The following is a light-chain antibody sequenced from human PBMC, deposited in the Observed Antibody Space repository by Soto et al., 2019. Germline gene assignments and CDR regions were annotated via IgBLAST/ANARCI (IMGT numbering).Light chain of an antibody. CDR2: KAS. CDR1: QSISSW. V-gene: IGKV1-5*03. Sequence: EIRMSHSAWTLCASVVDRVTITCRASQSISSWLAWYQQKPGTAPKLLIYKASTLESGVPSRFSGSGSGTEFTLTISSLQPDDFATYYCQQYVTAFRSFGQGTKV. J-gene: IGKJ1*01. CDR3: QQYVTAFRS.